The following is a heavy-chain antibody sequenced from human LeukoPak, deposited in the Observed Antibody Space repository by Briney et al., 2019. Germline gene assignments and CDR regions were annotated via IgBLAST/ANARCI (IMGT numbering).Heavy chain of an antibody. CDR1: GFTFSSYG. V-gene: IGHV3-33*01. CDR3: ARDGGSYSYDY. J-gene: IGHJ4*02. D-gene: IGHD1-26*01. CDR2: IWYDGSNK. Sequence: GGSLRLSCAASGFTFSSYGMHWVRQAPGKGLEWVAVIWYDGSNKYYADSVKGRFTISRDNSRNTLYLQMNSLRAEDTAVYYCARDGGSYSYDYWGQGTLVTVSS.